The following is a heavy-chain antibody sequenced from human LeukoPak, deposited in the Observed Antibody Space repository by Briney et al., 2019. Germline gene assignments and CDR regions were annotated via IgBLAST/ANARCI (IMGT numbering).Heavy chain of an antibody. D-gene: IGHD2-2*01. CDR1: GFTFSSYS. CDR3: ARAMWGYCSSTSCSCDY. J-gene: IGHJ4*02. Sequence: GGSLRLSCAASGFTFSSYSMNWVRQAPGKGLEWVSYISSSSSTIYYADSVKGRFTLSRDNAKNSLYLQMNSLRAEDTAVYYCARAMWGYCSSTSCSCDYWGQGTLVTVSS. CDR2: ISSSSSTI. V-gene: IGHV3-48*01.